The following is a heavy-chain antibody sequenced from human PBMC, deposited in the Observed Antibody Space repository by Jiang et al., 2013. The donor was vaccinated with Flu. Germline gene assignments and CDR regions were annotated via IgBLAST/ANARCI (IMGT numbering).Heavy chain of an antibody. D-gene: IGHD3-10*01. Sequence: GSGLVKPSETLSLTCTVSGGSISSYYWSWIRQPAGKGLEWIGRIYTSGSTNYNPSLKSRVTMSVDTSKNQFSLKLSSVTAADTAVYYCARGVMVRGVIPPVHDAFDIWGQGTMVTVSS. V-gene: IGHV4-4*07. CDR2: IYTSGST. CDR1: GGSISSYY. J-gene: IGHJ3*02. CDR3: ARGVMVRGVIPPVHDAFDI.